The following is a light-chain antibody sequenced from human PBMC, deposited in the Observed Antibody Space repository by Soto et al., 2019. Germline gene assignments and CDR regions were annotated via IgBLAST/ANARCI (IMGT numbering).Light chain of an antibody. CDR1: QGIFNY. V-gene: IGKV1-27*01. CDR2: AAS. Sequence: DVPVTQSPASLSAPVGDTVNISCRASQGIFNYLAWYQQKSGQIPKLLINAASSLQSGVPSRFSGRGSGTDFTLTISSLQPEDVATYYCQKYDSAPRTFGQGTKVEIK. CDR3: QKYDSAPRT. J-gene: IGKJ1*01.